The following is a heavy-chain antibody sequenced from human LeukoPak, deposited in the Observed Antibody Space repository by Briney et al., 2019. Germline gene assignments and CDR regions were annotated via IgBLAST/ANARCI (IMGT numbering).Heavy chain of an antibody. CDR2: MNPDTGNT. CDR1: GYTFSAYD. J-gene: IGHJ4*02. V-gene: IGHV1-8*01. Sequence: ASVKVSFKASGYTFSAYDINWVRQGAGQGLEWIGWMNPDTGNTGCAQKFQGRVTITRDTSKSTAYMELNSLRSEDTAVYYCARLSDTPAYYYSSGYYHIRYWGQGTLLTVSS. D-gene: IGHD3-22*01. CDR3: ARLSDTPAYYYSSGYYHIRY.